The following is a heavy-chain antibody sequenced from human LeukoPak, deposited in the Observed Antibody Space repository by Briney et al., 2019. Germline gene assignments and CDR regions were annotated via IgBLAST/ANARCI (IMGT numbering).Heavy chain of an antibody. V-gene: IGHV4-39*01. J-gene: IGHJ3*01. CDR2: TYYSGTI. CDR1: GDSIRSASYY. Sequence: SETLSLTCTVSGDSIRSASYYWAWIRQPPGKGLEWIGTTYYSGTISYNSSLKSRVTISVDTSKNQVSLTVTSVTAADTAMFYCARLIADPNAFDFWGQGTMVTVSS. D-gene: IGHD6-13*01. CDR3: ARLIADPNAFDF.